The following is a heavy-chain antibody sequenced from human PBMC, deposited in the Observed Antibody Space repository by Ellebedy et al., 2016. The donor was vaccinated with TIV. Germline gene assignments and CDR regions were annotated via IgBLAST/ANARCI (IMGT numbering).Heavy chain of an antibody. Sequence: MPSETLSLTCTVSGGSISSYYWSWIRQPPGKGLAWIGYIYYSGRTNYNPSLKSRVTISVDTSNNQFALKLRSVTAADTAVYYCASGSMTTHYYWYFDLWGRGTLVTVSS. V-gene: IGHV4-59*08. CDR3: ASGSMTTHYYWYFDL. CDR1: GGSISSYY. J-gene: IGHJ2*01. CDR2: IYYSGRT. D-gene: IGHD4-17*01.